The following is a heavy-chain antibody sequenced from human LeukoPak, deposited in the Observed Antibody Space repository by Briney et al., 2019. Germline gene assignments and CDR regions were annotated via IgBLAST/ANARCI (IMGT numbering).Heavy chain of an antibody. V-gene: IGHV4-30-2*01. CDR3: ARERALETRQFNY. Sequence: PSETLSLTCTVSGGSISSGGYYWSWIRQPPGKGLEWIGYIYHSGSTYYNPSLKSRVTISVDRSKNQFSLKLSSVTAADTAVYYCARERALETRQFNYWGQGTLVTVSS. D-gene: IGHD3-3*01. CDR2: IYHSGST. J-gene: IGHJ4*02. CDR1: GGSISSGGYY.